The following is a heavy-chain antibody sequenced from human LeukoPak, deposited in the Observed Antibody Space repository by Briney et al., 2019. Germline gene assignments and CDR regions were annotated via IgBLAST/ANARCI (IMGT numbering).Heavy chain of an antibody. V-gene: IGHV1-24*01. CDR2: FDPEDGET. CDR1: GYTLTELS. D-gene: IGHD6-13*01. CDR3: AVGGIAAAGLYYYYMDV. Sequence: ASVKVSCKVSGYTLTELSMHWVRQAPGKGLEWMGGFDPEDGETIYAQKFQGRVTMTKDTSTDTAYMELSSLRSEDTAVYYCAVGGIAAAGLYYYYMDVWGKGTTVTVSS. J-gene: IGHJ6*03.